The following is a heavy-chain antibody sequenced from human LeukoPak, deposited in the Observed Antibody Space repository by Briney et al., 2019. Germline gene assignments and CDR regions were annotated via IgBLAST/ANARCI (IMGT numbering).Heavy chain of an antibody. D-gene: IGHD3-9*01. CDR2: ISYDGSNK. J-gene: IGHJ3*02. CDR3: ARASYDILTGAANAFDI. CDR1: GFTFSSYG. V-gene: IGHV3-30*03. Sequence: GGSLRLSCAASGFTFSSYGMHWVRQAPGKGLEWVAVISYDGSNKYYADSVKGRFTISRDNSKNTLYLQMNSLRAEDTAVYYCARASYDILTGAANAFDIWGQGTMVTVSS.